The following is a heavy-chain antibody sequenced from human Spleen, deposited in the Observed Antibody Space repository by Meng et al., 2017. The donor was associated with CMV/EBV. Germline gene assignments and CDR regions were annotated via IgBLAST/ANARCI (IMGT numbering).Heavy chain of an antibody. D-gene: IGHD1-20*01. Sequence: GGSLRLSCAASGFTFSDYYMSWIRQAPGKGLEWISYISNSGRNKYYVDSVKGRFTISRDNAKNSLYLQMNSLRAEDTAVYYCARGSAEGVFNWNDLKREYYYYGMDVWGQGTTVTVSS. CDR1: GFTFSDYY. CDR2: ISNSGRNK. CDR3: ARGSAEGVFNWNDLKREYYYYGMDV. V-gene: IGHV3-11*01. J-gene: IGHJ6*02.